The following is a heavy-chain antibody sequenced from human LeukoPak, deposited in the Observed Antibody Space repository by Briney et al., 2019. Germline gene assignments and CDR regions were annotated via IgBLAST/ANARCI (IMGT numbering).Heavy chain of an antibody. CDR1: GYTFTNYD. Sequence: GASVKVSCKTSGYTFTNYDINWVRQATGQGLEWMGWMNPNSGNTGYAQKFQGRVTITRDTSISTAYMELSSLRSEDTAVYYCARGRSITPKSYYYYYGMDVWGQGTTVTVSS. CDR2: MNPNSGNT. CDR3: ARGRSITPKSYYYYYGMDV. V-gene: IGHV1-8*03. J-gene: IGHJ6*02.